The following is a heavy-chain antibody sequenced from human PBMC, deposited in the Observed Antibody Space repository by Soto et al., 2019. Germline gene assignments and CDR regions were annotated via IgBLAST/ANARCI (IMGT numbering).Heavy chain of an antibody. CDR2: IYYSGST. J-gene: IGHJ6*02. V-gene: IGHV4-31*03. Sequence: PSETLSLTCTVSGGSISSGGYYWSWIRQHPGKGLEWIGYIYYSGSTYYNPSLKSRVTISVDTSKNQFSLKLSSVTAADTAVYYCASTYYYGSGSYSEGMDVWGHGTTVTVS. CDR1: GGSISSGGYY. D-gene: IGHD3-10*01. CDR3: ASTYYYGSGSYSEGMDV.